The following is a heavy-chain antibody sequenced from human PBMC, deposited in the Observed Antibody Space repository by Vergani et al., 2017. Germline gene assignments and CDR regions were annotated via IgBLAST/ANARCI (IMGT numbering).Heavy chain of an antibody. CDR3: ARDRSGYCSSTSCYPYYYYYMDV. CDR2: IYYSGST. Sequence: QVQLQESGPGLVKPSETLSLTCTVSGGSISSHYWSWIRQPPGKGLEWIGYIYYSGSTYYNPSLKSRVTISVDTSKNQFSLKLSSVTAADTAVYYCARDRSGYCSSTSCYPYYYYYMDVWGKGTTVTVSS. D-gene: IGHD2-2*01. V-gene: IGHV4-59*11. J-gene: IGHJ6*03. CDR1: GGSISSHY.